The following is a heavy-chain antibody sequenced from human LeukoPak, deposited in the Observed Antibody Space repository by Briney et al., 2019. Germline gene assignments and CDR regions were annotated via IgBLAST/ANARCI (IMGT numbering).Heavy chain of an antibody. D-gene: IGHD6-19*01. Sequence: PSETLSLTCAVYGGSFSGYYWSWIRQPPGKGLEWIGEINHSGSTNYNPSLKSRVTISVDTSKNQCSLKLSSVTAADTAVYYCARGPAYSSGWYDYWGQGTLVTVSS. V-gene: IGHV4-34*01. CDR3: ARGPAYSSGWYDY. J-gene: IGHJ4*02. CDR2: INHSGST. CDR1: GGSFSGYY.